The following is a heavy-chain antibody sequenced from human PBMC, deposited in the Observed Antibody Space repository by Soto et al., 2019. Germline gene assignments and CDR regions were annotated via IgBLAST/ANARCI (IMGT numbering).Heavy chain of an antibody. CDR3: ARGLIPSTHRGIDY. Sequence: QVQLVESGGGVVQPGRSLRLSCAASGFTFSSYGMHWVRQAPGKGLEWVAVIWYDGSNKYYTDSVKGRFTISRYNSRNTLYLQMNSLSAEDTAVYYCARGLIPSTHRGIDYWGQGTLVTVSS. V-gene: IGHV3-33*01. CDR1: GFTFSSYG. CDR2: IWYDGSNK. D-gene: IGHD2-2*01. J-gene: IGHJ4*02.